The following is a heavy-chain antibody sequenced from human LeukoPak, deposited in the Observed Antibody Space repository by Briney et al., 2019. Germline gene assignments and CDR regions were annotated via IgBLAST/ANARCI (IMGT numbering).Heavy chain of an antibody. J-gene: IGHJ4*02. CDR3: ASVCPTTGVSYESTVHYFDY. V-gene: IGHV1-2*02. CDR1: GYTFTGYY. Sequence: ASVKVSCKASGYTFTGYYMHGVRQAPGQGLEWMGWINPNSGGTNYAQKFQGRVTMTRDTSFSTAYMEVSRLRSDDTAVYYCASVCPTTGVSYESTVHYFDYWGQGTLVTLPS. D-gene: IGHD2-8*01. CDR2: INPNSGGT.